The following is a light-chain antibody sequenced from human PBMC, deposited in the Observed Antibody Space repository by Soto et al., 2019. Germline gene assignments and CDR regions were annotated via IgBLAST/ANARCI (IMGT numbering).Light chain of an antibody. J-gene: IGKJ2*01. CDR3: MQALQTPYT. CDR2: LGS. V-gene: IGKV2-28*01. Sequence: DIVMTQSPLSLPVSPGEPASISCRSSQSLLHSNGNNFFDWYLQKPGQSPQLLIYLGSNRASGVPDRFSGTESGTDFTLKISRVEAEDVGVYYCMQALQTPYTFGQGNKLEIK. CDR1: QSLLHSNGNNF.